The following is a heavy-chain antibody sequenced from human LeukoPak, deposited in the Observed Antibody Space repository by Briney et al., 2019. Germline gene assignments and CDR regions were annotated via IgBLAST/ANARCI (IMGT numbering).Heavy chain of an antibody. CDR2: ISGSGGST. CDR1: GFTFSSYA. Sequence: GGSLRLSCAASGFTFSSYAMSWVRQAPGKGLEWVSAISGSGGSTYYADSVKGRFTISRGNSKNTLYLQMNSLRAEDTAVYYCAKVASGSYSEGCWDYWGQGTLVTVSS. J-gene: IGHJ4*02. V-gene: IGHV3-23*01. D-gene: IGHD1-26*01. CDR3: AKVASGSYSEGCWDY.